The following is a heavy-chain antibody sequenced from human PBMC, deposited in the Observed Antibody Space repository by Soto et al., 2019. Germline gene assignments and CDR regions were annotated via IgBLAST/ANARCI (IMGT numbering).Heavy chain of an antibody. CDR2: IYPGDSDT. J-gene: IGHJ3*02. CDR3: ARHVAAAGSSDDAFDI. D-gene: IGHD6-13*01. V-gene: IGHV5-51*01. CDR1: GYPFTDFW. Sequence: PRGSLKISCKGSGYPFTDFWMGWVRPMPGKGLEWMGIIYPGDSDTRYSPSFQGQVTISADKSISTAFLQWTSLQAADTAIYYCARHVAAAGSSDDAFDIWGRGTMVTVSS.